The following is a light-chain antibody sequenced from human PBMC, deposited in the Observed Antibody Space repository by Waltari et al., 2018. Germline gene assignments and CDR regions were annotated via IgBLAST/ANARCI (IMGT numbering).Light chain of an antibody. CDR1: QSVSPY. CDR3: QQSFNVPT. CDR2: AAS. J-gene: IGKJ1*01. V-gene: IGKV1-39*01. Sequence: DIQMTQSPSSLSASVGDRVTITCRASQSVSPYVSGYQQKPGRAPVLLIYAASSLQSGVPSRFRGSGSGTDFTLTISSLQPDDVASYFWQQSFNVPTFGPGTRVEVK.